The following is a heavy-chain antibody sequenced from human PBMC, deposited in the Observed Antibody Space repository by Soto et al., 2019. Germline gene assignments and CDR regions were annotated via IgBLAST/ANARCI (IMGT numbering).Heavy chain of an antibody. J-gene: IGHJ6*02. Sequence: QVQLVESWGGVVQPGRSLRLSCAASGFTFSSYGMHWVRQAPGKGLEWVAVISHDGSNKYFADSVKGRFTISRDNSQNTMYLQMNSLRAEDTGVYYCAKHHIAVACYLHGMGVWGQGTTVTVSS. V-gene: IGHV3-30*18. CDR2: ISHDGSNK. CDR3: AKHHIAVACYLHGMGV. D-gene: IGHD6-19*01. CDR1: GFTFSSYG.